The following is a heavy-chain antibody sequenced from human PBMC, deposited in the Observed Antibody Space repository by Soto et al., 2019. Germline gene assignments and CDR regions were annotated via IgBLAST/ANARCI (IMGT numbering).Heavy chain of an antibody. CDR2: IIDSGGST. J-gene: IGHJ6*02. V-gene: IGHV3-23*01. Sequence: EVQLLESGGGLVQPGGSLRLSCAASGFTFSSCAMGWVRQAPGKGLEWVSGIIDSGGSTYYADSVKGRFTISRDNSKSTLYQQLNRLRAEDTALYYGAKGRSYYYYYGVDVWGQGTTVTVSS. CDR1: GFTFSSCA. CDR3: AKGRSYYYYYGVDV.